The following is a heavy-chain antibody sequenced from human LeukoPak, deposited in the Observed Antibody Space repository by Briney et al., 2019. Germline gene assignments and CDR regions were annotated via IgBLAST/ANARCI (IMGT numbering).Heavy chain of an antibody. Sequence: SETLSLTCTVSGGSISSGDHYWSWIRQPPGKGLEWIGYIYYSGSTYYNPSLKSRDIISVDTSKNQFSLKLSSVTAADTAVYYCARVQSNYEDYYYYMDVWGQGTTVTVSS. CDR2: IYYSGST. V-gene: IGHV4-30-4*08. D-gene: IGHD4-11*01. CDR1: GGSISSGDHY. J-gene: IGHJ6*03. CDR3: ARVQSNYEDYYYYMDV.